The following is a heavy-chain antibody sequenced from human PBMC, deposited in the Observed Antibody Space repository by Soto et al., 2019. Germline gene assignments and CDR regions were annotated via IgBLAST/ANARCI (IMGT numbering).Heavy chain of an antibody. Sequence: ASVNVSCKASGYTFTSYAMHWVRQAPGQRLEWMGWINANNGNTKYAQKFQGRVTMTRNTSISTAYMELSSLRSEDTAVYYCAREKVGAVDYWGQGTLVTV. CDR3: AREKVGAVDY. CDR1: GYTFTSYA. J-gene: IGHJ4*02. V-gene: IGHV1-3*01. D-gene: IGHD1-26*01. CDR2: INANNGNT.